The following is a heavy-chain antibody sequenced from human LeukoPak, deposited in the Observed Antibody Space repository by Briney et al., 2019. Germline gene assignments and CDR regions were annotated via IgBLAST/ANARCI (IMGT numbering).Heavy chain of an antibody. CDR1: GFTFSSYS. V-gene: IGHV3-21*01. CDR3: AKSACTGRSCYPPAVNWFDP. D-gene: IGHD2-15*01. J-gene: IGHJ5*02. CDR2: ISVFSTYI. Sequence: GDSLRLSCAASGFTFSSYSMTWVRQAPGKGLEWVSSISVFSTYIYYADSVKGRFTISRDDAKNSLYLQMNSLRAEDTAVYYCAKSACTGRSCYPPAVNWFDPWGQGTLVSVSS.